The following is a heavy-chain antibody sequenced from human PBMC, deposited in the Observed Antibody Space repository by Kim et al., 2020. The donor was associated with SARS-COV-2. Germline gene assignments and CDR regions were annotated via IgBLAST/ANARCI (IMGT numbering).Heavy chain of an antibody. CDR3: ALTTMVRGVITTFDY. V-gene: IGHV5-10-1*01. CDR2: IDPSDSYT. Sequence: GESLKISCKGSGYSFTSYWISWVRQMPVKGLEWMGRIDPSDSYTNYSPSFQGHVTISADKSISTAYLQWSSLKASDTAMYYCALTTMVRGVITTFDYWGQGTLVTVSS. J-gene: IGHJ4*02. D-gene: IGHD3-10*01. CDR1: GYSFTSYW.